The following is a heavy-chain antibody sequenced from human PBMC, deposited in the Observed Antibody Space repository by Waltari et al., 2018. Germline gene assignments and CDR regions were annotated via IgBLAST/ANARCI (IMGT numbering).Heavy chain of an antibody. Sequence: QVQLQQGGAGLLKPSETLSLTCAVYGGSFSGYYWSWIRQPPGKGLEWIGEINHSGSTNYNPSLKSRVTISVDTSKNQFSLKLSSVTAADTAVYYCARGAVRDGYNGYYFDYWGQGTLVTVSS. CDR2: INHSGST. J-gene: IGHJ4*02. V-gene: IGHV4-34*01. D-gene: IGHD5-12*01. CDR1: GGSFSGYY. CDR3: ARGAVRDGYNGYYFDY.